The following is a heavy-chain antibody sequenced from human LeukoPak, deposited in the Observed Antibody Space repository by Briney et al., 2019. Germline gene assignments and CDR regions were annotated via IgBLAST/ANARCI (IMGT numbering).Heavy chain of an antibody. Sequence: SETLSLTCGVSGVSISTGLFYWNWLRQPAGKGLEWIVNLYPSGSTNYNPPRKSRVTISVDTSKTHFSLQRSSVTAAAPALFYCARRQYDFWSGYDINWFDPWGQGTLVTVSS. CDR2: LYPSGST. J-gene: IGHJ5*02. CDR1: GVSISTGLFY. D-gene: IGHD3-3*01. CDR3: ARRQYDFWSGYDINWFDP. V-gene: IGHV4-61*09.